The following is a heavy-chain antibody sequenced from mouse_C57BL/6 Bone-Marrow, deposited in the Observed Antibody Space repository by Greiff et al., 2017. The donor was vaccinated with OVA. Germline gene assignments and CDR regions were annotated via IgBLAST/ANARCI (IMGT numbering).Heavy chain of an antibody. CDR1: GYTFTSYW. Sequence: QVQLQQPGAELVMPGASVKLSCKASGYTFTSYWMHWVKQRPGQGLEWIGEIDPSDSYTNYNQTFKGQSTLTVDKSSSTAYMQLSSLTSEDSAVYYCAIHDYDGGLDAMDYWGQGTSVTVSS. D-gene: IGHD2-4*01. CDR3: AIHDYDGGLDAMDY. J-gene: IGHJ4*01. CDR2: IDPSDSYT. V-gene: IGHV1-69*01.